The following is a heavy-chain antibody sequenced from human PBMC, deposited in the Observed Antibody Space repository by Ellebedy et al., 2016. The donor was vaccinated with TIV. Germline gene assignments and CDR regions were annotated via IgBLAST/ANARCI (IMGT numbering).Heavy chain of an antibody. CDR3: ARASGRAVTAKNDY. D-gene: IGHD4-17*01. Sequence: AASVKVSCKASGFLFDAYGISWARQAPGQGLEWMGWISAYNGNTKYAQKLQGRVTMTTDTSTSTAYMELRSLGSDDTAVYYCARASGRAVTAKNDYWGQGTLVTVSS. CDR2: ISAYNGNT. J-gene: IGHJ4*02. V-gene: IGHV1-18*04. CDR1: GFLFDAYG.